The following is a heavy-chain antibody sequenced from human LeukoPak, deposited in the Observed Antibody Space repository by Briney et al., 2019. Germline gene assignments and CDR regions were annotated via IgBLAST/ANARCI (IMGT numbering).Heavy chain of an antibody. Sequence: GGSLRLSCAASGFTFSSYGMNWVRQAPGKGLEWVSSISSRSSYIYYADSVKGRFTISRDNAKNSLYLELHSLRAEDTVVYYCARQYYDIWSGYYTADYYFDYWGQGTLVTVSS. CDR3: ARQYYDIWSGYYTADYYFDY. J-gene: IGHJ4*02. CDR1: GFTFSSYG. CDR2: ISSRSSYI. D-gene: IGHD3-3*01. V-gene: IGHV3-21*06.